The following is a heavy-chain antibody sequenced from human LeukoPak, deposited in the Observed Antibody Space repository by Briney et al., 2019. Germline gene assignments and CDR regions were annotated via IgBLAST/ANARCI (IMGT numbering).Heavy chain of an antibody. CDR2: IRSKGNNYAA. V-gene: IGHV3-73*01. CDR3: AREGWQWLPRGNYYYYGMDV. Sequence: GGSLKLSCAASGFSFSGPAMHWVRQASGKGLEWVGRIRSKGNNYAATYGASVKGRFTIARDDAKNTTYLQMNGLKTEDTAVYYCAREGWQWLPRGNYYYYGMDVWGQGTTVTVSS. J-gene: IGHJ6*02. D-gene: IGHD6-19*01. CDR1: GFSFSGPA.